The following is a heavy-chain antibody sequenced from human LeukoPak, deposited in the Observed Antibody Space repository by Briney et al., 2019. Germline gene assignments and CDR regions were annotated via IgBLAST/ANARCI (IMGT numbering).Heavy chain of an antibody. CDR2: MNPNSGNT. D-gene: IGHD6-6*01. CDR1: GYTFTSYD. V-gene: IGHV1-8*03. J-gene: IGHJ5*02. Sequence: ASVKVSCKASGYTFTSYDINWVRQATGQGLEWMGWMNPNSGNTGYAQKFQGRVTITRNTSISTAYMELSSLRSEDTAVYYCARRFKGIAARYNWFDPWGQGTLVTVSS. CDR3: ARRFKGIAARYNWFDP.